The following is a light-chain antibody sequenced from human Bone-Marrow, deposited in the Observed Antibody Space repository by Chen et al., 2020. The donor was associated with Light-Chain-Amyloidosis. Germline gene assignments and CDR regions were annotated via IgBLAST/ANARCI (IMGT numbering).Light chain of an antibody. CDR3: QVWDRSSDRPV. Sequence: SYVLTQPSSVSVAPGQTATIACGGNNIGSTSVHWYQQTPGQAPLLVVYDDSDRPSGIPERLTGYNAGNTATLTISRVECGDEADYYCQVWDRSSDRPVFGGGTKLTVL. V-gene: IGLV3-21*02. J-gene: IGLJ3*02. CDR1: NIGSTS. CDR2: DDS.